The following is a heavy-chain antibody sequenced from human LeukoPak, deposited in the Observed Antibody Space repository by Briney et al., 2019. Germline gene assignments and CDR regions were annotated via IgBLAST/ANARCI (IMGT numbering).Heavy chain of an antibody. Sequence: SETLSLTCAVSGGSISSGGYSWSWIRQPPGKGLEWVGYIYHSGSTYYNPSLKSRVTISVDRSKNQFSLKLSSMTAADTAVYYCATAAYGSGTYYFDYWGQGTLVTVSS. D-gene: IGHD3-10*01. CDR1: GGSISSGGYS. CDR3: ATAAYGSGTYYFDY. V-gene: IGHV4-30-2*01. CDR2: IYHSGST. J-gene: IGHJ4*02.